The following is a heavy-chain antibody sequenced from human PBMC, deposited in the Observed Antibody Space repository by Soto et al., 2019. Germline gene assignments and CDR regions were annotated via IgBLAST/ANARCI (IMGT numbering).Heavy chain of an antibody. V-gene: IGHV3-23*01. Sequence: EVQLLESGGGLVQPGGSLRLSCAASGFTFRSYAMNWVRQAPGKGLEWVSGSSGSGGTTYHADSVKGRFNISRDNSKNALYLQMNSLTAEDTAVYYCTKEPYSTFVLGTFHHWVQGVLVIVSS. D-gene: IGHD6-13*01. J-gene: IGHJ4*02. CDR1: GFTFRSYA. CDR3: TKEPYSTFVLGTFHH. CDR2: SSGSGGTT.